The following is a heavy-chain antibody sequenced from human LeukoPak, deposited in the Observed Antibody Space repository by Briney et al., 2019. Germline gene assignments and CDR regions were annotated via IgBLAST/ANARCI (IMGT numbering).Heavy chain of an antibody. CDR3: ARITAVTTDY. D-gene: IGHD4-17*01. CDR2: ISSSGGGT. V-gene: IGHV3-23*01. CDR1: EFTFSNYA. J-gene: IGHJ4*02. Sequence: GGSLRLSCAASEFTFSNYAMSWVRQAPGKGLEWVSTISSSGGGTYYTDSVKGRFTISRDNSKNTLSLQMNSLRAEDTAIYYCARITAVTTDYWGQGTLVTVSS.